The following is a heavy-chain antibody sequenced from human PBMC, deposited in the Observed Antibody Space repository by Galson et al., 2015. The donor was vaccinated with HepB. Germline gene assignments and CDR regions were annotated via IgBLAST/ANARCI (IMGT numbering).Heavy chain of an antibody. CDR2: INAGNGNT. CDR3: ARGRIQLWRQYNWSHP. CDR1: GYTFTSYA. J-gene: IGHJ5*02. D-gene: IGHD5-18*01. V-gene: IGHV1-3*01. Sequence: SVKVSCKASGYTFTSYAMHWVRQAPGQRLEWMGWINAGNGNTKYSQKFQGRVTITRDTSASTAYMELSSLRSEDTAVYYCARGRIQLWRQYNWSHPWGQKTLFTVSA.